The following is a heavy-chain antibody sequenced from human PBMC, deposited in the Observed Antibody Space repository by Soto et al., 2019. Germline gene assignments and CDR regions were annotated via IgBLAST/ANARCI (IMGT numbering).Heavy chain of an antibody. CDR1: GFTFSIYS. CDR3: ARLKLNRYSGNYYMDAMDV. J-gene: IGHJ6*02. D-gene: IGHD1-26*01. V-gene: IGHV3-21*01. CDR2: ISSRSGHI. Sequence: VQLVESGGGLVKPGGSLRLSCAASGFTFSIYSMNWVRQAPGKGLEWVSSISSRSGHIYYADSLKGRFTISRDNAKNSLFLQMNSLRAEDTAVYYCARLKLNRYSGNYYMDAMDVWGQGTTVTVSS.